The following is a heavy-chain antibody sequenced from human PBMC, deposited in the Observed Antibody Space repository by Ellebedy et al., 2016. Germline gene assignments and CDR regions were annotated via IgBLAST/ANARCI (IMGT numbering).Heavy chain of an antibody. CDR3: ARGLLAYYSYYYMDV. D-gene: IGHD2-15*01. V-gene: IGHV4-34*01. CDR1: GVSLTGYY. CDR2: INHSGST. Sequence: SQTLSLTCAVDGVSLTGYYWSWIRQPPGKGLEWLGEINHSGSTKYNPSLKSRVTVSADTSKKQFSLRLSFVTAADTAVYYCARGLLAYYSYYYMDVWGKGTTVTVSS. J-gene: IGHJ6*03.